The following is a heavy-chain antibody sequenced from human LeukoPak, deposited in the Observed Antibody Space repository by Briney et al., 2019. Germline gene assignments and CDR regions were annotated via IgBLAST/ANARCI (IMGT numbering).Heavy chain of an antibody. CDR3: ARGGTGGYRFDY. CDR2: VHYSGST. V-gene: IGHV4-38-2*02. CDR1: GYSISSGYY. Sequence: PSETLSLTCNVSGYSISSGYYWGWIRQPPGKGLEWIGSVHYSGSTYFNPSLKSQVTVSLDTSKNQVSLRLASVTAADTAVYYCARGGTGGYRFDYWGPGSLATVSS. J-gene: IGHJ4*02. D-gene: IGHD1-26*01.